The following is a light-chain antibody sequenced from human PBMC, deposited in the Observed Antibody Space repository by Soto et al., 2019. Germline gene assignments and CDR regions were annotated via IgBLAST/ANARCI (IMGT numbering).Light chain of an antibody. J-gene: IGLJ1*01. V-gene: IGLV2-14*01. CDR1: SSDVGEENY. Sequence: QSALTQPPSASGSPGQSVTITCSGTSSDVGEENYVSWYQQHPGKAPKLMIYEVSNRPSGVSNRFSGSKSGNTASLTISGLQAEDEADYYCSSYTSSSSYVFGTGTKVTVL. CDR3: SSYTSSSSYV. CDR2: EVS.